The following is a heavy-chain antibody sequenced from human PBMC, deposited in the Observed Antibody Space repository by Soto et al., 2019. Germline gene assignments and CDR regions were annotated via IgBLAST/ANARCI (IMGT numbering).Heavy chain of an antibody. CDR1: GYNLGAYY. J-gene: IGHJ6*02. CDR2: MDPITGRT. D-gene: IGHD2-15*01. CDR3: ARGRDAASQFYAPLGMDV. Sequence: VSVKVSSKASGYNLGAYYKYWVRQAPGRGLGWVGVMDPITGRTDYVERLRDRVTMTRDTSIHTAYMELRRLRSEETAIYFCARGRDAASQFYAPLGMDVWGQGTTVEVSS. V-gene: IGHV1-2*02.